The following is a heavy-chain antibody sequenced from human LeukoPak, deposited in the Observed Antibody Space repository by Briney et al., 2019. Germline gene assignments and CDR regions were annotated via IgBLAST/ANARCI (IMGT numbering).Heavy chain of an antibody. V-gene: IGHV4-34*01. CDR2: INHSGST. CDR1: GGSFSGYY. CDR3: AGVVAGLRGAFDI. J-gene: IGHJ3*02. D-gene: IGHD6-19*01. Sequence: SETLSLTCAVYGGSFSGYYWTWIRQPPGKGLEWIGEINHSGSTKYNPSLKSRVTISVDKSKNQLSLKVTSVTAADTAVYYCAGVVAGLRGAFDIWGQGTMVTVSS.